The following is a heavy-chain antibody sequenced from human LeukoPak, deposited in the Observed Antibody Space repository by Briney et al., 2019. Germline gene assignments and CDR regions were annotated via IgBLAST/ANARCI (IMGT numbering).Heavy chain of an antibody. V-gene: IGHV3-23*01. CDR3: AREDAEGYYDSSGYYGSDAFDI. J-gene: IGHJ3*02. D-gene: IGHD3-22*01. Sequence: GGSLRLSCAASGFTFSRYAMSWVRQAPGKGLEWVSAISGSGGSTYYADSVKGRFTISRDNSKNTLYLQMNSLRAEDTAVYYCAREDAEGYYDSSGYYGSDAFDIWGQGTMVTVSS. CDR2: ISGSGGST. CDR1: GFTFSRYA.